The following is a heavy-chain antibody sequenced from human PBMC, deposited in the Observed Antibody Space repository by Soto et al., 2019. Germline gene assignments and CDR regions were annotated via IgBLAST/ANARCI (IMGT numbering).Heavy chain of an antibody. CDR2: INAGNGNT. CDR3: ERTVADSYGMDV. J-gene: IGHJ6*02. Sequence: QVQLVQSGAEVKKPGASVKVSCKASGYTFTSYAMHWVRQAPGQRLEWMGWINAGNGNTKYSQKFQGRVTITRDTSASTAYMELINLRSEDTAVYYRERTVADSYGMDVWGQGTTVTVSS. CDR1: GYTFTSYA. V-gene: IGHV1-3*01.